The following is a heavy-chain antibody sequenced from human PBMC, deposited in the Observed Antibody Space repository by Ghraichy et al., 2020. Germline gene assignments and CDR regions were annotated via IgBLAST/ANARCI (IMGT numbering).Heavy chain of an antibody. J-gene: IGHJ3*02. CDR1: GGSFSGYY. D-gene: IGHD4-17*01. CDR2: INHSGST. V-gene: IGHV4-34*01. CDR3: ARSTVQTRYAFDI. Sequence: SETLSLTCAVYGGSFSGYYWSWIRQPPGKGLEWIGEINHSGSTNYNPSLKSRVTISVDTSKNQFSLKLSSVTAADTAVYYCARSTVQTRYAFDIWGQGTMVTVSS.